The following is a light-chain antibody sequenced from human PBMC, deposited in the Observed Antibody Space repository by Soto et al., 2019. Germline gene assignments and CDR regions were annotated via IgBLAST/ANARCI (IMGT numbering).Light chain of an antibody. CDR3: QQYNSYPIT. J-gene: IGKJ5*01. Sequence: DIQMTQSPSTLSASVGDRVTITCRASQSISSWLAWYQQKPGKAPKLLIYDASSLESGVPSRFSGSGSGTEFTLTISSLQPDACATYYCQQYNSYPITFGQGTRLEIK. V-gene: IGKV1-5*01. CDR2: DAS. CDR1: QSISSW.